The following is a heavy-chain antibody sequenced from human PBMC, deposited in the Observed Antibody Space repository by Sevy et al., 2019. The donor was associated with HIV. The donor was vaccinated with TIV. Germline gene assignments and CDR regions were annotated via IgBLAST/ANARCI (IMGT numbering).Heavy chain of an antibody. CDR2: ISYDGSSH. D-gene: IGHD6-19*01. Sequence: GGSLRLSCAASEFMFSTYAMHWVRQAPGKGLEWVAVISYDGSSHYYADSVKGRFTISSENSKNTLFLQMNNLRLEDTAFYYCARDAGYSTDWYPSDYWGQGTLVTVSS. CDR3: ARDAGYSTDWYPSDY. V-gene: IGHV3-30-3*01. CDR1: EFMFSTYA. J-gene: IGHJ4*02.